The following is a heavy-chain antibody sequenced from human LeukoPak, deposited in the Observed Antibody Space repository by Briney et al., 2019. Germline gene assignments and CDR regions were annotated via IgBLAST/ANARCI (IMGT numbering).Heavy chain of an antibody. CDR3: ARATPRQNENTHAFDI. Sequence: QPGGSLRLSCAASGFTFNNYAMSWVRQAPGKGLEWVSAITPGGSDTYYADSVKGRFTISRDNSKNTLYLQMNSLRAEDTAVYYCARATPRQNENTHAFDIWGQGTMVTVSS. V-gene: IGHV3-23*01. CDR1: GFTFNNYA. J-gene: IGHJ3*02. CDR2: ITPGGSDT. D-gene: IGHD1-1*01.